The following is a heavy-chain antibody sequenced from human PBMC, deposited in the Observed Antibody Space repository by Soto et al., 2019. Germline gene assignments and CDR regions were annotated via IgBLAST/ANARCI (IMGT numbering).Heavy chain of an antibody. CDR3: ARDSSSRGWFDP. CDR2: IIPIFGTA. Sequence: QVQLVQSGAEVKKPGSSVKVSCKASGGTFSSYAISWVRQAPGQGLEWMGGIIPIFGTANCAQKFQSRVTITENEPTSTAYMEPSSLRSEDEAVYCCARDSSSRGWFDPWGQGTLVTVSS. D-gene: IGHD6-6*01. V-gene: IGHV1-69*01. CDR1: GGTFSSYA. J-gene: IGHJ5*02.